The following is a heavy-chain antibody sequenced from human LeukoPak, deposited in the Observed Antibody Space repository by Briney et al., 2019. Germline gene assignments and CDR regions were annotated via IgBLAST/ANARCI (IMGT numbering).Heavy chain of an antibody. CDR1: GGSISSYY. CDR2: IYYSGST. D-gene: IGHD5-12*01. J-gene: IGHJ5*02. CDR3: ARVGGYDPYWSDP. Sequence: SETLSLTCTVSGGSISSYYWSWIRQPPGKGLEWIGYIYYSGSTNYNPSLKSRVTISVDTSKNQFSLKLSSVTAADTAVYYCARVGGYDPYWSDPWGQGTLVTVSS. V-gene: IGHV4-59*01.